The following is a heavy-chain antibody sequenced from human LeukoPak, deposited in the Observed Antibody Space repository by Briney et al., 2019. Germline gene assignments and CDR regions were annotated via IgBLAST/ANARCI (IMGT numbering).Heavy chain of an antibody. CDR2: INHSGST. V-gene: IGHV4-34*01. CDR1: GGSFSGYY. CDR3: ARVAHDLYPYYFDY. J-gene: IGHJ4*02. D-gene: IGHD2-15*01. Sequence: SETLSLTCAVYGGSFSGYYWGWIRQPPGKGLEWIGEINHSGSTNYNPSLKSRVTISVDTSKNQFSLKLSSVTAADTAVYYCARVAHDLYPYYFDYWGQGTLVTVSS.